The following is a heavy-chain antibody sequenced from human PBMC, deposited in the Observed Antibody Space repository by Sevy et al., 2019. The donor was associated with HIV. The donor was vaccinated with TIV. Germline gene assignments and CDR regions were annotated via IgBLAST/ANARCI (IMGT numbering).Heavy chain of an antibody. V-gene: IGHV4-59*12. CDR2: IYYSGST. Sequence: SETLSLTCTVSGGSISSYYWSWIRHPPGKGLEWIGYIYYSGSTNYNPSLKSRVTISIDTSKTQFSLKLNSVTAADTAVYYCARLRVLPAAAYYYYYGLDVWGQGTTVTVSS. CDR1: GGSISSYY. J-gene: IGHJ6*02. D-gene: IGHD2-15*01. CDR3: ARLRVLPAAAYYYYYGLDV.